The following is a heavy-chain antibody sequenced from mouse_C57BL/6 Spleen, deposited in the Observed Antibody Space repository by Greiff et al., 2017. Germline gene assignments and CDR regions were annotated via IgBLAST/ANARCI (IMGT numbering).Heavy chain of an antibody. Sequence: VQLQQPGAELVKPGASVKLSCKASGYTFTSYWMHWVKQRPGQGLEWIGMIHPNSGSTNYNEKFKSKATLTVDKSSSTAYMQLSSLTSEDSAVYYCAREIYYGSSLFDYWGQGTTLTGSS. CDR2: IHPNSGST. CDR1: GYTFTSYW. CDR3: AREIYYGSSLFDY. J-gene: IGHJ2*01. V-gene: IGHV1-64*01. D-gene: IGHD1-1*01.